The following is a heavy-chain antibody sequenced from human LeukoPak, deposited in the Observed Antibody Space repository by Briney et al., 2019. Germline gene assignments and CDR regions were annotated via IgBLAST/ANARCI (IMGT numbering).Heavy chain of an antibody. V-gene: IGHV4-39*01. CDR3: ARRRDYYDSSGYFLYLDAFDI. CDR1: GGSFSGYY. D-gene: IGHD3-22*01. Sequence: SETLSLTCAVYGGSFSGYYWGWIRQPPGKGLEWIGSIYYSGSTYYNPSLKSRVTISVDTSKNQFSLKLSSVTAADTAVYYCARRRDYYDSSGYFLYLDAFDIWGQGTMVTVSS. CDR2: IYYSGST. J-gene: IGHJ3*02.